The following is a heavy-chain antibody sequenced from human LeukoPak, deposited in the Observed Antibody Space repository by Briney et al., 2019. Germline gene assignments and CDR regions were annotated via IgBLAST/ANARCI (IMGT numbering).Heavy chain of an antibody. V-gene: IGHV3-7*01. D-gene: IGHD2/OR15-2a*01. CDR2: TNQDGSRR. CDR3: ARSLWPEDL. CDR1: GFTYNNYY. J-gene: IGHJ5*02. Sequence: PGGSLRLSCAASGFTYNNYYMSWVRQAPGKGLEWVANTNQDGSRRYYMDSVKGRFTISRDNAKKSVYLQMDSLRAEDTAVYYCARSLWPEDLWGQGTLVTVSS.